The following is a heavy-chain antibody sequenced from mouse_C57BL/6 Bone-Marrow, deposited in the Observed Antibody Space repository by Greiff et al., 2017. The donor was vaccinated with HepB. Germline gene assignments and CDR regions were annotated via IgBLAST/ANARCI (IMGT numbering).Heavy chain of an antibody. CDR1: GFSLTSYA. CDR2: IWTGGGT. V-gene: IGHV2-9-1*01. D-gene: IGHD2-14*01. Sequence: QVQLQQSGPGLVAPSQSLSITCTVSGFSLTSYAISWVRQPPGKGLEWLGVIWTGGGTNYNSALKSRLSISKDNSKSQVFLKMNSLQTDDTARYYCARNWGTHYYAMDYWGQGTSVTVSS. CDR3: ARNWGTHYYAMDY. J-gene: IGHJ4*01.